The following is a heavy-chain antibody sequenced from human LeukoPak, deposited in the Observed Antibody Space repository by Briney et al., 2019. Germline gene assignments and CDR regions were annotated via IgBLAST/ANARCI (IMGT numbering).Heavy chain of an antibody. Sequence: GGSLRLSCAASGFTFSSYWMHWVRHAPGKGLVWVSRIKSDGSSNSYADSVRGRFTISRDNAKSTLYLQMSSLRAEDTAVYYCARGDYGDYVRANDAFDIWGQGTMVTVSS. CDR1: GFTFSSYW. CDR3: ARGDYGDYVRANDAFDI. CDR2: IKSDGSSN. D-gene: IGHD4-17*01. V-gene: IGHV3-74*01. J-gene: IGHJ3*02.